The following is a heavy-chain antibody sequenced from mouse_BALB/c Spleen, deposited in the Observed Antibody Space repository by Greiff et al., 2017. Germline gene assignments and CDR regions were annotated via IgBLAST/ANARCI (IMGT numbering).Heavy chain of an antibody. V-gene: IGHV1-5*01. D-gene: IGHD2-14*01. Sequence: VQLQQSGTVLARPGASVKMSCKASGYTFTSYWMHWVKQRPGQGLEWIGAIYPGNSDTSYNQKFKGKAKLTAVTSTSTAYMELSSLTNEDSAVYYCTGYRYGYAMDYWGQGTSVTVSS. J-gene: IGHJ4*01. CDR1: GYTFTSYW. CDR3: TGYRYGYAMDY. CDR2: IYPGNSDT.